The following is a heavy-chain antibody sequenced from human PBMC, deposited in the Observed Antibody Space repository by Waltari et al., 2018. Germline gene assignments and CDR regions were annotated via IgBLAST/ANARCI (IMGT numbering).Heavy chain of an antibody. V-gene: IGHV4-39*01. CDR1: GGSISTSRYY. D-gene: IGHD2-8*01. CDR3: ARHPAMTIMLWYFDL. J-gene: IGHJ2*01. CDR2: IYYCGST. Sequence: QLQLQESGPGLVKPSETLSLTCTVSGGSISTSRYYWGWIRQPPGKGLEWIGSIYYCGSTYYNPSLKSRVTISVDTSKNQFSLKLSSVTAADTAVYYCARHPAMTIMLWYFDLWGRGTLVTVSS.